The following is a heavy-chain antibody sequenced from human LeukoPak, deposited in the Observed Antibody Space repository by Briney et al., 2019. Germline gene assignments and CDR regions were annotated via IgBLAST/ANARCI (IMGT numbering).Heavy chain of an antibody. CDR1: GGTFSSYA. D-gene: IGHD2-2*01. V-gene: IGHV1-69*04. Sequence: SVKVSCKASGGTFSSYAISWVRQAPGQGLEWMGRIIPIFGIANYAQKFQGRVTITADKSMSTAYMELSSLRSEDTAVYYCARVDAGYCSSTSCPPVYWGQGTLVTVSS. J-gene: IGHJ4*02. CDR3: ARVDAGYCSSTSCPPVY. CDR2: IIPIFGIA.